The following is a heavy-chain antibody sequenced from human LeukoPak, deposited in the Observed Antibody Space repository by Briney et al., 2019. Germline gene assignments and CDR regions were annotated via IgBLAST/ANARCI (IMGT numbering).Heavy chain of an antibody. CDR1: GFTFGDNA. V-gene: IGHV3-49*04. CDR3: TGDQIDCSSTSCYWYFDY. Sequence: PGGSLRLSCTASGFTFGDNAMSWVRQAPGEGLEWVGFIRSKAYGGTTEYAASVKGRFTISRDDSKSIAYLQINSLKTEDTAVYYCTGDQIDCSSTSCYWYFDYWGQGTLVTVSS. CDR2: IRSKAYGGTT. J-gene: IGHJ4*02. D-gene: IGHD2-2*01.